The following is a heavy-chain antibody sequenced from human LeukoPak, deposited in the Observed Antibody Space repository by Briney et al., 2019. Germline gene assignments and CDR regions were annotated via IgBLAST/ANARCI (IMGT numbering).Heavy chain of an antibody. CDR3: ARGGYSAYLFDY. CDR1: GFTFSDYS. J-gene: IGHJ4*02. Sequence: PGGSLRLSCAASGFTFSDYSMDWVRQSPGKGLEWVSHISSGGSKVYYSDSVKGRFTISRDNAKNSLSLQMNSLRDEDTAVYYCARGGYSAYLFDYWGQGTLVTVSS. D-gene: IGHD5-12*01. V-gene: IGHV3-48*02. CDR2: ISSGGSKV.